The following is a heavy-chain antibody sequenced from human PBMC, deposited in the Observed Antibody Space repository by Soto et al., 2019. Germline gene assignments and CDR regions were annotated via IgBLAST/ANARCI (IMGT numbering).Heavy chain of an antibody. CDR1: GFTFSGYS. D-gene: IGHD3-9*01. CDR3: AREDILGTRSFDY. CDR2: ISSGSKTI. J-gene: IGHJ4*02. Sequence: GGSLRLSCAASGFTFSGYSVNWVRQAPGKGLEWVSYISSGSKTIYYADSVKGRFTVSRDNARNSQYLQMSSLRDEDTAVYYCAREDILGTRSFDYWGQGTLVTVSS. V-gene: IGHV3-48*02.